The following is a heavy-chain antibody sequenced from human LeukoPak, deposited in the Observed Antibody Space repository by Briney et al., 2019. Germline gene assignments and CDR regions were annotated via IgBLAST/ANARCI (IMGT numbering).Heavy chain of an antibody. V-gene: IGHV3-23*01. CDR2: ISNSGGSA. J-gene: IGHJ4*02. Sequence: GGSLRLSCGASGFTFSNYAMNWVRQARGKGLEWVSGISNSGGSAYYADSVKGRFTISRDNSRSTLYLQMNSLRAEDTAVYYCAKGLRLGELSSGFDYWGQGTLVTVSS. CDR1: GFTFSNYA. D-gene: IGHD3-16*02. CDR3: AKGLRLGELSSGFDY.